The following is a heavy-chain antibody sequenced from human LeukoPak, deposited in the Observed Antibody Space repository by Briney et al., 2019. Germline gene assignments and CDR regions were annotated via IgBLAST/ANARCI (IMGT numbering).Heavy chain of an antibody. CDR1: GFTFSSYA. CDR3: AKDILSVAADLDY. CDR2: ISGSVGST. V-gene: IGHV3-23*01. J-gene: IGHJ4*02. Sequence: GGSLRLSCAASGFTFSSYAMSWVRQAPGKGLEWVSAISGSVGSTYSADSVKGRFTISRDNYKNTLYLQMNSLRAEDTAVYYCAKDILSVAADLDYWGQGTLVTVSS. D-gene: IGHD6-13*01.